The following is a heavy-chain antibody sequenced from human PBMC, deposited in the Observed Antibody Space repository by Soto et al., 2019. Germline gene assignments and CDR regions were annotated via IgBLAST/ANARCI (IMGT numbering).Heavy chain of an antibody. CDR3: AHGRDVDDAFDI. V-gene: IGHV3-48*02. CDR1: GFTFRSYS. CDR2: ISSSSSTI. Sequence: EVQLVESGGGLVQPGGSLTLSCAASGFTFRSYSMNWFRQAPGKGLEWVSYISSSSSTIYYADSVKGRFTISRDNAKNSLYLQMNSLRDEDTAVYYCAHGRDVDDAFDIWGQGTMVTVSS. D-gene: IGHD1-26*01. J-gene: IGHJ3*02.